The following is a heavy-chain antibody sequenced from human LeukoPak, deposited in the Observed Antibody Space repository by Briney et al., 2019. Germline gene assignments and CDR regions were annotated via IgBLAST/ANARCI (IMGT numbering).Heavy chain of an antibody. CDR1: GFTFSSYG. CDR3: AKDDAESITMVRGVIISGFDY. D-gene: IGHD3-10*01. CDR2: ISYDGSNK. J-gene: IGHJ4*02. V-gene: IGHV3-30*18. Sequence: PGRSLRLSCAASGFTFSSYGMHWVRQAPGKGLEWVAVISYDGSNKYYADSVKGRFTISRDNSKNTLYLQMNSLRAEDTAVYYCAKDDAESITMVRGVIISGFDYWGQGTLVTVSS.